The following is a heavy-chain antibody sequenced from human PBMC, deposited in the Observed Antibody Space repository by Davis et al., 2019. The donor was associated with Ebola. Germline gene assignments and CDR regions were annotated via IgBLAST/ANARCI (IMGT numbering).Heavy chain of an antibody. CDR3: TGSMRGIDY. Sequence: GESLKISCAASGFTFSGSAMHWVRQASGKGLEWVGRIRSKANSYATACAASVKGRFTISRDDSKNTAYLQMNSLKTEDTAVYYCTGSMRGIDYWGQGTLVTVSS. D-gene: IGHD2-8*01. J-gene: IGHJ4*02. CDR1: GFTFSGSA. CDR2: IRSKANSYAT. V-gene: IGHV3-73*01.